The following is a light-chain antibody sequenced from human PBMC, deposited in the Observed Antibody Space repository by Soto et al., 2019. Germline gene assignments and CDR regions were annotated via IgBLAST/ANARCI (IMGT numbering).Light chain of an antibody. CDR2: DDN. CDR1: SSDIGDYDY. V-gene: IGLV1-51*01. Sequence: QSALTQPASVSGSPGQSITISCSGTSSDIGDYDYVSWYQQHPGKAPKLMIYDDNKRPSGIPDRFSGSKSGTSATLGITGFQTGDEADYYCGSWDSSLSAYVFGTGTKLTVL. CDR3: GSWDSSLSAYV. J-gene: IGLJ1*01.